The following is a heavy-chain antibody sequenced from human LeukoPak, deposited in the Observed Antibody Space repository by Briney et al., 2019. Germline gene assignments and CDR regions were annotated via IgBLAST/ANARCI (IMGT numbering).Heavy chain of an antibody. CDR1: GGSFSGYY. J-gene: IGHJ4*02. Sequence: SETLSLTCAVYGGSFSGYYWSWIRQPPGKGLEWIGEINHSGSTKYNPSLKRRVTISVNTSKNQFSLKVSSVTAADTAVYYCARCRVLYYWVGGYSYGYLDYGGKGTLVTVSS. CDR2: INHSGST. V-gene: IGHV4-34*01. D-gene: IGHD5-18*01. CDR3: ARCRVLYYWVGGYSYGYLDY.